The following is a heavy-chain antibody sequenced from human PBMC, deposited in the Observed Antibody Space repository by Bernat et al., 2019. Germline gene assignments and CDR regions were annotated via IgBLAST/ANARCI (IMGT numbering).Heavy chain of an antibody. V-gene: IGHV3-33*01. CDR2: ICYDGSNK. D-gene: IGHD3-22*01. CDR3: AMAVSITKYYDGSPQGDFDF. Sequence: QVQLVESGGGVVQPGRSLRLSCAASGFTFSSYGMHWVRQAPGKGLEWVAVICYDGSNKYYADSVKGRFTISRDNSKNALYLQMNSLRAEDTAEDYWAMAVSITKYYDGSPQGDFDFWGQGTMVTVSS. J-gene: IGHJ3*01. CDR1: GFTFSSYG.